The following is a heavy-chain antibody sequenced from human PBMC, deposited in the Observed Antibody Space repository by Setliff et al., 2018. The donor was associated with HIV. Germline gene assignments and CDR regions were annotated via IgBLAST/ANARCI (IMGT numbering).Heavy chain of an antibody. V-gene: IGHV4-34*01. Sequence: PSETLSLTCAAYGGSFSGYSWTWIRQSPGKGLEWIGEMNHREHYYNPPLKSLVTISMDTSKNQFSLELSSVTAADTALYYCARTITTFGVIGRGGRMDVWGKGTTVTVSS. D-gene: IGHD3-3*01. CDR1: GGSFSGYS. CDR2: MNHREH. CDR3: ARTITTFGVIGRGGRMDV. J-gene: IGHJ6*04.